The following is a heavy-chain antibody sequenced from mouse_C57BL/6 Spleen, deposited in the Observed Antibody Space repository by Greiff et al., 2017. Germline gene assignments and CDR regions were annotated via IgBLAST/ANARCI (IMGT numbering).Heavy chain of an antibody. CDR1: GYSITSDY. D-gene: IGHD2-4*01. V-gene: IGHV3-8*01. CDR3: ARYLYDYDGDWYFDV. CDR2: ISYSGST. Sequence: DVKLVESGPGLAKPSQTLSLTCSVTGYSITSDYWNWIRKFPGNKLEYMGYISYSGSTYYNPSLKSRISITRDTSKNQYYLQLNSVTTEDTATYYCARYLYDYDGDWYFDVWGKGTTVTVSS. J-gene: IGHJ1*03.